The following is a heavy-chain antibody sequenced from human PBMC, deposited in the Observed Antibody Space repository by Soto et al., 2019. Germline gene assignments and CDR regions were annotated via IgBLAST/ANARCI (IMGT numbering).Heavy chain of an antibody. V-gene: IGHV3-33*01. CDR2: IWYDGSNK. Sequence: QVQLVESGGGVVQPGRSLRLSCAASGFTFSSYGMHWVRQAPGEGLEWVAVIWYDGSNKYYADSVKGRFTISRDNSKNTLYLQMNSLRAEDTAVYYCARDAFYGMDVWGQGTTVTVSS. J-gene: IGHJ6*02. CDR3: ARDAFYGMDV. CDR1: GFTFSSYG.